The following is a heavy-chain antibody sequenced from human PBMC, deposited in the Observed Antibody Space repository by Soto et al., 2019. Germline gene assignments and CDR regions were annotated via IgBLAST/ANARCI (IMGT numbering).Heavy chain of an antibody. CDR3: ARGQRFSDWFDP. CDR2: IYSSGST. V-gene: IGHV4-4*07. Sequence: QVQLQESGPGLVKPSATVSLNCTVTGGAISGYYWTWIRQSAGEGLEWIGRIYSSGSTNYNPSLKSRVTISLDTSMNYFSLRLSSVTAADTAVYYCARGQRFSDWFDPWGQGTLVTVSS. J-gene: IGHJ5*02. CDR1: GGAISGYY. D-gene: IGHD3-3*01.